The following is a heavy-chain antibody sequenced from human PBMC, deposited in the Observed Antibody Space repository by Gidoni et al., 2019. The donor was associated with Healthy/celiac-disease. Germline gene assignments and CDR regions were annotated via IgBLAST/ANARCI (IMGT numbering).Heavy chain of an antibody. J-gene: IGHJ4*02. CDR1: GFTFSSYG. CDR3: AREQQWLVPHFDY. V-gene: IGHV3-33*01. D-gene: IGHD6-19*01. CDR2: IWYDGSNK. Sequence: QVQLVESGGGVVQPGRSLRLSCAASGFTFSSYGMHWVRQAPGKGLEWVAVIWYDGSNKYYADSVKGRFTISRDNSKNTLYLQMNSLRAEDTAVYYCAREQQWLVPHFDYWGQGTLVTVSS.